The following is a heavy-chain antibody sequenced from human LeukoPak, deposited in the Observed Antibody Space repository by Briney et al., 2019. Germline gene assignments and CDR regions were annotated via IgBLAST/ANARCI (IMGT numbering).Heavy chain of an antibody. CDR3: ARHGSGWYMNDY. J-gene: IGHJ4*02. CDR2: ITTSSSYM. V-gene: IGHV3-21*01. Sequence: GGSLRLSCVASGFTFSDYNMNWVRQAPGMGLEWVSSITTSSSYMYYADSVKGRFTISRDNAKNSLYLHMNSLRAEDTAVYYCARHGSGWYMNDYWGQGTLVTVSS. CDR1: GFTFSDYN. D-gene: IGHD6-19*01.